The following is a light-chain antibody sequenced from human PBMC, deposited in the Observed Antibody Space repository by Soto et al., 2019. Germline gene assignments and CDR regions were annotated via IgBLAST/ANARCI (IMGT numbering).Light chain of an antibody. CDR3: FSFAGSYTFGV. J-gene: IGLJ3*02. V-gene: IGLV2-11*01. Sequence: QSVLTQPRSVSGSPGQSVTISRTGTSSDVGDYNYVSWYQQYPGKAPKLVIYDVSKRPSGVPDRISGSKSGNTASLAISGLQAGDEAGYYCFSFAGSYTFGVFGGGTKLTVL. CDR1: SSDVGDYNY. CDR2: DVS.